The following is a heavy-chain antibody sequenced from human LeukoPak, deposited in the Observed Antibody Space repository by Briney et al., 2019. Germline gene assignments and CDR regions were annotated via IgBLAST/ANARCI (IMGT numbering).Heavy chain of an antibody. J-gene: IGHJ5*02. V-gene: IGHV4-38-2*02. CDR2: IYHSGST. CDR3: ARGGYYGSGNDFRFDP. CDR1: GYSISSGYY. D-gene: IGHD3-10*01. Sequence: SETLSLTCTVSGYSISSGYYWGWIRQPPGKGLEWIGSIYHSGSTYYNPSLKSRVTISVDTSKNQFSLKLSSVTAADTAVYYCARGGYYGSGNDFRFDPWGQGTLVTVSS.